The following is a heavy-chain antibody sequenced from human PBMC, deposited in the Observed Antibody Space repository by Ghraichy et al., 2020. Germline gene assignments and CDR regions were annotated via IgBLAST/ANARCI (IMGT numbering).Heavy chain of an antibody. Sequence: GGSLRLSCVASGFSFSAYFIAWVRHLPGKGLEWFSAISASGRTQYYADSVKGRFTVSRDRDTVYLQVTSLRDEDRALYYCARNAPSGADLRWDYYYMDLWGKGTTVTVSS. J-gene: IGHJ6*03. D-gene: IGHD4-23*01. V-gene: IGHV3-23*01. CDR2: ISASGRTQ. CDR3: ARNAPSGADLRWDYYYMDL. CDR1: GFSFSAYF.